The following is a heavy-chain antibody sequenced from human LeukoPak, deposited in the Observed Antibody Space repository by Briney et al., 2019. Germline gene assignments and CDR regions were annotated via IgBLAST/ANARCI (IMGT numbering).Heavy chain of an antibody. CDR3: ATDPRGTYDY. Sequence: ASLKVSCKASGYTFTAAYNIHWLRQAPGQGPEFMGWINPSSGDTRYAQKFQGRVTVTRDTVISTAYMELSSLTSDDTAVYYCATDPRGTYDYWGQGTLVTVSS. CDR2: INPSSGDT. CDR1: GYTFTAAYN. D-gene: IGHD5-12*01. V-gene: IGHV1-2*02. J-gene: IGHJ4*02.